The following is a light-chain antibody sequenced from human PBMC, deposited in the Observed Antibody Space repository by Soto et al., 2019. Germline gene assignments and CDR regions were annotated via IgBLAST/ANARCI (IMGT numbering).Light chain of an antibody. J-gene: IGLJ3*02. CDR1: SSNIGGNT. CDR2: SNN. CDR3: AAWDDSLNGPV. V-gene: IGLV1-44*01. Sequence: QSVLTQPPAASGTPGQRVTISCSGSSSNIGGNTVNWYQQLPGRAPKFLIYSNNQRPSGVPDRFSGSKSGTSASLAISGLQSADEADYYCAAWDDSLNGPVFGGGTKVTVL.